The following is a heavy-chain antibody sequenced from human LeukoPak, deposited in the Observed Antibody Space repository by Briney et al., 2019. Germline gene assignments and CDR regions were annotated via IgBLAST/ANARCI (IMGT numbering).Heavy chain of an antibody. Sequence: SQTLSLTCTVSGGSISSGGYYRSWIRQHPGKGLEWIGYIYYSGSTYYNPSLKSRVTISVDTSKNQFSLKLSPVTAADTAVYYCARDGSPFRGGYSGYDLSWFDPWGQGTLVTVSS. CDR3: ARDGSPFRGGYSGYDLSWFDP. V-gene: IGHV4-31*03. J-gene: IGHJ5*02. CDR1: GGSISSGGYY. D-gene: IGHD5-12*01. CDR2: IYYSGST.